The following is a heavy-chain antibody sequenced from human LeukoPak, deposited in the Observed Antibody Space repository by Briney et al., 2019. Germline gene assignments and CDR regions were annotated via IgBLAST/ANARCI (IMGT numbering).Heavy chain of an antibody. CDR2: ISSSSRYT. CDR3: ARDWGGYGSGSYHDY. Sequence: GGSLRLSCAASGFTFSDYYMSWIRQAPGKGLECVSYISSSSRYTNYADSVKGRFTISRDNAKNSLYLQMNSLRAEDTAVYYCARDWGGYGSGSYHDYWGQGTLVTVSS. D-gene: IGHD3-10*01. CDR1: GFTFSDYY. V-gene: IGHV3-11*06. J-gene: IGHJ4*02.